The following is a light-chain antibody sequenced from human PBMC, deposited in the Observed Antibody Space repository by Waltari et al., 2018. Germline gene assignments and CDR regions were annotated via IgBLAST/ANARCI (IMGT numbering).Light chain of an antibody. J-gene: IGKJ1*01. V-gene: IGKV3-20*01. CDR1: QTVGSSS. CDR3: QQHGTLPAT. CDR2: RDS. Sequence: EIVLTQSPGTASLSPGERVTLSCRASQTVGSSSLAWYQQKPGRAPRLVIYRDSRRANGIPERFSGSGSGTDFSLTISRLEPEDFAVYYCQQHGTLPATFGQGTKVEIK.